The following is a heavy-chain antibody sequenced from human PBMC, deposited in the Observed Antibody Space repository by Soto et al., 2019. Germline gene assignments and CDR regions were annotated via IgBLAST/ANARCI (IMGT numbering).Heavy chain of an antibody. CDR3: ARQWTTAKKRNWFDP. CDR1: GYSFTSYW. D-gene: IGHD4-4*01. V-gene: IGHV5-10-1*01. CDR2: IDPSDSYT. J-gene: IGHJ5*02. Sequence: GESLKISCKGSGYSFTSYWISWVRQMPGKGLEWMGRIDPSDSYTNYSPSFQGHVTISADKSISTAYLQWSSLKASDTAMYYCARQWTTAKKRNWFDPWGQGTLVTVSS.